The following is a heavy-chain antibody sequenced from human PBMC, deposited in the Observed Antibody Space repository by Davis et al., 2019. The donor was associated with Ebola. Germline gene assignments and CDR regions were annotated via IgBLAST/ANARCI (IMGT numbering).Heavy chain of an antibody. D-gene: IGHD3-3*01. J-gene: IGHJ6*02. CDR3: AKGLNYDYWSGSGQDV. CDR1: GLSLSNYA. CDR2: ISGSGERT. V-gene: IGHV3-23*01. Sequence: GSLSLSCVASGLSLSNYAATWVRQAPGKGLEWVSAISGSGERTYYVESVKGRFTISSDNSNNALYLQMDSLRVEDTAVYYCAKGLNYDYWSGSGQDVWGQGTTVTVSS.